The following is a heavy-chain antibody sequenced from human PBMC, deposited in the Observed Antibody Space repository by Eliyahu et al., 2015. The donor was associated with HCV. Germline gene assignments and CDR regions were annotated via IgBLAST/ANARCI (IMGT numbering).Heavy chain of an antibody. D-gene: IGHD3-10*01. J-gene: IGHJ4*02. CDR2: IYYSGST. Sequence: LVKPSQTLSLTCTVSGGSISSGGYYWSWIRQHPGKGLEWIGYIYYSGSTYYNPSLKSRVSISVDTSKNQFSLKLSSVTAADTAVYYCARGRGSGSYCYFDYWGQGTLVTVSS. CDR3: ARGRGSGSYCYFDY. V-gene: IGHV4-31*03. CDR1: GGSISSGGYY.